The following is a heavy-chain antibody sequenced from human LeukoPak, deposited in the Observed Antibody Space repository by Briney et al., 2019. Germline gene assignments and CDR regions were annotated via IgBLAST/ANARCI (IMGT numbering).Heavy chain of an antibody. Sequence: ASVKVSCKASGYTFTSYYMHWVRQAPGQGLEWMGIINPSGGSTSYAQKFQGRVTMTRDTSTSTVYMELSSLRSEDTAVYYCARGILLSDVGAPHGSFDYWGRGTLVTVSS. D-gene: IGHD1-26*01. CDR2: INPSGGST. CDR1: GYTFTSYY. CDR3: ARGILLSDVGAPHGSFDY. J-gene: IGHJ4*02. V-gene: IGHV1-46*01.